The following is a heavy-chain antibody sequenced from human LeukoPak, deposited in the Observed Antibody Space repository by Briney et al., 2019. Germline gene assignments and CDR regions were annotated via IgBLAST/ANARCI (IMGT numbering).Heavy chain of an antibody. J-gene: IGHJ4*02. Sequence: SETLSLTCSVFGGSISSGPYCWGWIRQPPGKGLEWIGTIYYTGSTYYNPSLKSRVTISVDTSKNQFSLKLSSVTAADTAVYYCARGLLWFPVGFDYWGQGTLVTVSS. V-gene: IGHV4-39*07. CDR3: ARGLLWFPVGFDY. CDR2: IYYTGST. CDR1: GGSISSGPYC. D-gene: IGHD3-10*01.